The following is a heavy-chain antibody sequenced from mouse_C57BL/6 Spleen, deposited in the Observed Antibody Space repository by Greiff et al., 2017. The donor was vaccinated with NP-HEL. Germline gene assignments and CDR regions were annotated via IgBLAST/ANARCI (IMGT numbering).Heavy chain of an antibody. CDR2: IYPRSGNT. CDR1: GYTFTSYG. J-gene: IGHJ4*01. V-gene: IGHV1-81*01. D-gene: IGHD2-2*01. CDR3: ARLWVFSYGYDVGYAMGY. Sequence: QVQLQQSGAELARPGASVKLSCKASGYTFTSYGISWVKQRTGQGLEWIGEIYPRSGNTYYNEKFKGKATLTADKSSSTAYMELRSLTSEDSAVYFCARLWVFSYGYDVGYAMGYWGQGTSVTVSS.